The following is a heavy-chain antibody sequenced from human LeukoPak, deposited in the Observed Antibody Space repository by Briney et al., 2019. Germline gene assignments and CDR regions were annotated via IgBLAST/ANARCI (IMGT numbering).Heavy chain of an antibody. CDR3: ARGDGVYVY. Sequence: SGGSLRLSCAASGFTVGSNYMTWVRQAPGQGLEWVSVIYFGGTTYYADSVKGRFTISRDNSKNTVYLQMNSLRVEDTAVYYCARGDGVYVYWGQGTLVTVSS. V-gene: IGHV3-53*01. D-gene: IGHD5/OR15-5a*01. J-gene: IGHJ4*02. CDR1: GFTVGSNY. CDR2: IYFGGTT.